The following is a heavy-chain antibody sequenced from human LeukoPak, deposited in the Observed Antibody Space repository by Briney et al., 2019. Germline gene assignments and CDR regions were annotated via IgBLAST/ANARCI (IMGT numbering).Heavy chain of an antibody. CDR2: IRYDGSNK. J-gene: IGHJ4*02. V-gene: IGHV3-30*02. D-gene: IGHD6-19*01. CDR1: GFTFSSYG. Sequence: GGSLRLSCAASGFTFSSYGMHWVRQAPGKGLEWVAFIRYDGSNKYYADSVKGRFTISIDNSKNTLYLQMNSLRAEDTAVYYCAKDRSPGVAVAGTLDYWGQGTLVTVSS. CDR3: AKDRSPGVAVAGTLDY.